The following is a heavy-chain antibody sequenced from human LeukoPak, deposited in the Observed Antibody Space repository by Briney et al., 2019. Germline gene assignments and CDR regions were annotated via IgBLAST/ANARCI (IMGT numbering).Heavy chain of an antibody. Sequence: PGGSLRLSCAASGFTFSSYWMHWVRQAPGKGLVWVSRINTDGSTTAYADSVKGRFTISRDNSKNTLYLQMNSLRAEDTAVYYCAKDHYYDSSGVTLDYWGQGTLVTVSS. D-gene: IGHD3-22*01. V-gene: IGHV3-74*01. CDR2: INTDGSTT. CDR3: AKDHYYDSSGVTLDY. J-gene: IGHJ4*02. CDR1: GFTFSSYW.